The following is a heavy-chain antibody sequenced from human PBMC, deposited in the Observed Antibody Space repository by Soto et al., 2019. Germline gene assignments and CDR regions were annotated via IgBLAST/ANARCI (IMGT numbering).Heavy chain of an antibody. V-gene: IGHV4-38-2*02. CDR3: ARDLRVDYDFRSGYSWDYYYYGMDV. CDR1: GYSISSGYY. J-gene: IGHJ6*02. D-gene: IGHD3-3*01. CDR2: IYHSGST. Sequence: SETLSLTCAVSGYSISSGYYWGWIRQPPGKGLEWIGSIYHSGSTYYNPSLKSRVTISVDTSKNQFSLKLSSVTAADTAVYYCARDLRVDYDFRSGYSWDYYYYGMDVWGQGTTVTVS.